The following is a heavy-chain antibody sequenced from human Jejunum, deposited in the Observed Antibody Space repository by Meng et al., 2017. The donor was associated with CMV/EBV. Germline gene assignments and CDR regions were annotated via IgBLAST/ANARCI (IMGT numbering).Heavy chain of an antibody. Sequence: YTFTSYDINWVRQATGQGLEWMGWMNPNSGNTGYAQKFQGRVTMTRNTSISTAYMELSSLRSEDTAEYYCARGRRIAARSYWFDPWGQGTLVTVSS. D-gene: IGHD6-6*01. CDR2: MNPNSGNT. CDR3: ARGRRIAARSYWFDP. CDR1: YTFTSYD. J-gene: IGHJ5*02. V-gene: IGHV1-8*01.